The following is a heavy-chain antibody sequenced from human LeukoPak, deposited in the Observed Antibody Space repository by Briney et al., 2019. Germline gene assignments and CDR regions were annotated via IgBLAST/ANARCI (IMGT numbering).Heavy chain of an antibody. CDR2: INHSGST. CDR3: ARGLGYCSGGSCHHAFDI. CDR1: GGSFSDYY. V-gene: IGHV4-34*01. Sequence: PSETLSLTCAVYGGSFSDYYWSWIRQPPGKGLEWIGEINHSGSTNYNPSLKSRVTISVDTSKNQFSLKLSSVTAADTAVYFCARGLGYCSGGSCHHAFDIWGQGTMVTVSS. J-gene: IGHJ3*02. D-gene: IGHD2-15*01.